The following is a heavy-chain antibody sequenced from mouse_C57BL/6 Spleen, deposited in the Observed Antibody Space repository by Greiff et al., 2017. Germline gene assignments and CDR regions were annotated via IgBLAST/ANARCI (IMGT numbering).Heavy chain of an antibody. CDR2: IYPGDGGT. J-gene: IGHJ4*01. V-gene: IGHV1-82*01. CDR3: AISVYGYDGAMDY. Sequence: QVQLQQSGPELVKPGASVKISCKASGYAFSSSWMNWVKQRPGTGLEWIGRIYPGDGGTNYNGKFKGKATLTADKSASTAYMQLSSLTSEDSAVYFCAISVYGYDGAMDYWGQGTSVTVSS. CDR1: GYAFSSSW. D-gene: IGHD2-2*01.